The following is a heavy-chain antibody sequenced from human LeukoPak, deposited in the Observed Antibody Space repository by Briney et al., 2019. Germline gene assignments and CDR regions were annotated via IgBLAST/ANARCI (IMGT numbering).Heavy chain of an antibody. CDR2: ISYDGSNK. CDR1: GFTFSSYA. D-gene: IGHD2/OR15-2a*01. Sequence: GGSLRLSCAASGFTFSSYAMHWVRQAPGKGLEWVAVISYDGSNKYYADSVKGRLTISRDNSKNTLYLQMNSLRVEDTAVYYCARESYYTYYYYGMDVWGQGTTVTVSS. CDR3: ARESYYTYYYYGMDV. J-gene: IGHJ6*02. V-gene: IGHV3-30*04.